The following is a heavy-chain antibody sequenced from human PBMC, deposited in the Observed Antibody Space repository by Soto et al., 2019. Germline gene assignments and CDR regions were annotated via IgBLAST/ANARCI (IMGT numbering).Heavy chain of an antibody. Sequence: PGESLKISCKASGYSFSNYWIGWVRQMPEKGLEWMGIIYAGDSDTRYSPSFQGQVTISVDKSITTAYLQWSSLKASDNAKYYCARPQFSSGWPHFEYWGQGTLVTVSS. CDR2: IYAGDSDT. CDR3: ARPQFSSGWPHFEY. CDR1: GYSFSNYW. V-gene: IGHV5-51*01. J-gene: IGHJ4*02. D-gene: IGHD6-19*01.